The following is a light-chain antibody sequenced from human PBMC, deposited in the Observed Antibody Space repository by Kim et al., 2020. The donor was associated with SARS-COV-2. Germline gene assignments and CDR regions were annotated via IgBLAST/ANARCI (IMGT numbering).Light chain of an antibody. CDR1: QSISSW. CDR2: KAS. CDR3: QQYNSYVYT. J-gene: IGKJ2*01. Sequence: DIQMTQSPSTLSASVGDRVTITCRASQSISSWLAWYQQKPGKAPKVLIYKASSLERGVPSRFSGSGSGTEFSLTISSLQPDDFATYYCQQYNSYVYTFGQGTKLEI. V-gene: IGKV1-5*03.